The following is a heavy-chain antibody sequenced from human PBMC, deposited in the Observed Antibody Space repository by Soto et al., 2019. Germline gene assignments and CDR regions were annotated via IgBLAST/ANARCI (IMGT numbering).Heavy chain of an antibody. D-gene: IGHD3-10*01. CDR1: GYTFTSYD. V-gene: IGHV1-8*01. J-gene: IGHJ3*02. Sequence: QVQLVQSGAEVKKPGASVKVSCKASGYTFTSYDINWVRQATGQGLEWMGWMNPNSGNTGYAQKFQGRVTMTRNTSISTSYMELSSLRSEDTAVYYCASGFWVPMVRGRVTDAFDIWGQGTMVTVSS. CDR3: ASGFWVPMVRGRVTDAFDI. CDR2: MNPNSGNT.